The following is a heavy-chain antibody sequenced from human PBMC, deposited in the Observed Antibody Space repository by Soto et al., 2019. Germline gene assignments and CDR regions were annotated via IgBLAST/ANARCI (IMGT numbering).Heavy chain of an antibody. Sequence: SETLSLTCTVSGGSITDINWWSWVRQAPGKGLEWIGEIYQTGITTYNPSLKSRVTISVDKSKNQFSLELNSVTAADTAVYYCARDRKSSGFDYWGQGTLVTVSS. CDR2: IYQTGIT. CDR3: ARDRKSSGFDY. V-gene: IGHV4-4*02. D-gene: IGHD6-19*01. CDR1: GGSITDINW. J-gene: IGHJ4*02.